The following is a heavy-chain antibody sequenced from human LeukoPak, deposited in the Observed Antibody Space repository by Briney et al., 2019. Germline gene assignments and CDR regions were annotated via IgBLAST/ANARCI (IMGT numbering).Heavy chain of an antibody. CDR1: GFTFDDYD. D-gene: IGHD5-18*01. J-gene: IGHJ4*02. Sequence: GGSLRLSCAASGFTFDDYDMSWVRQAPGKGLEWVSGINWNGGSTGYADSVKGRFTISRDNAKNSLYLQMNSLRAEDTALYYCAIDGLVDTPMGAEYWGQGTLVTVSS. V-gene: IGHV3-20*04. CDR2: INWNGGST. CDR3: AIDGLVDTPMGAEY.